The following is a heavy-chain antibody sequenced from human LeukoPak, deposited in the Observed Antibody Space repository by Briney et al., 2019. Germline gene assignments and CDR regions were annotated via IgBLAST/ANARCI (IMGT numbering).Heavy chain of an antibody. D-gene: IGHD6-13*01. Sequence: SETLSLTCTVSGGSISSGGYYWSWIRQHPGKGLEWIGYIYYSGSTYYNPSLKSRVTISVDTSKNQFSLKLSSVTAADTAVYYCARAAVAAAGTGPDYWGQGTLVTVSS. CDR3: ARAAVAAAGTGPDY. CDR1: GGSISSGGYY. V-gene: IGHV4-31*03. J-gene: IGHJ4*02. CDR2: IYYSGST.